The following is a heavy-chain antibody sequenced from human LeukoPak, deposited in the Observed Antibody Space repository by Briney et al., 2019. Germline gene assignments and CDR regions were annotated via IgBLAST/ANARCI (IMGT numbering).Heavy chain of an antibody. CDR3: ASGRVWFGEPDHAFDI. V-gene: IGHV1-2*02. J-gene: IGHJ3*02. CDR1: GYTFTGYY. D-gene: IGHD3-10*01. CDR2: INPNSGGT. Sequence: GASVKVSCKASGYTFTGYYMHWVRRAPGQGLEWMGWINPNSGGTNYAQKFQGRVTMTRDTSISTAYMELSRLRSDDTAVYYCASGRVWFGEPDHAFDIWGQGTMVTVSS.